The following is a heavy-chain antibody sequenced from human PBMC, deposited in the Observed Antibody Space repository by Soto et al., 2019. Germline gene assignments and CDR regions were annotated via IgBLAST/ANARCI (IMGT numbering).Heavy chain of an antibody. J-gene: IGHJ4*02. CDR2: ISGSGGST. D-gene: IGHD5-18*01. Sequence: EVQLLESGGGLVQPGGSLRLSCAASGFTFSSYAMSWVRQAPGKGLEWVSAISGSGGSTYYADSVKGRFTISRDNSKNTLYLQMNSLRAEDTAVYYCAKDATWIQLWFVAQFDYGGQGTLVTVSS. CDR3: AKDATWIQLWFVAQFDY. V-gene: IGHV3-23*01. CDR1: GFTFSSYA.